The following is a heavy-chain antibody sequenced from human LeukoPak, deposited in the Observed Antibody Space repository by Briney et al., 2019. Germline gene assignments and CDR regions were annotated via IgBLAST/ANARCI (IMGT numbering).Heavy chain of an antibody. CDR3: ARDTYCSGGSCYPGGGY. V-gene: IGHV4-38-2*02. Sequence: SETLSLTCAVYGGSFSGYYWGWIRQPPGKGLEWIGSIYHSGSTYYNPSLKSRVTISVDTSKNQFSLKLSSVTAADTAVYYCARDTYCSGGSCYPGGGYWGQGTLVTVSS. CDR2: IYHSGST. D-gene: IGHD2-15*01. J-gene: IGHJ4*02. CDR1: GGSFSGYY.